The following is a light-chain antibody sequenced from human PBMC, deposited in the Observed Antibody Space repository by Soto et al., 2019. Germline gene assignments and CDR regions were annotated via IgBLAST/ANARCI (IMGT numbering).Light chain of an antibody. CDR1: QSLVYSDGNTY. Sequence: DVVMTQSPLSLPVTLGQPASISCRSSQSLVYSDGNTYLNWFQQRPGQSPRRLIYKVSNRDSGVPDRFSGSGSSTDFTLKISRVEAEDVGVYYCMQGTYWPGTFGQGTKVEIE. CDR3: MQGTYWPGT. J-gene: IGKJ1*01. CDR2: KVS. V-gene: IGKV2-30*01.